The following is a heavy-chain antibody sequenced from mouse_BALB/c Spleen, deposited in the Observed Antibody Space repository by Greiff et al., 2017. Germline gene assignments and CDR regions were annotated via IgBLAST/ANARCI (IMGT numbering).Heavy chain of an antibody. CDR1: GYAFSSYW. CDR3: ARRLRLPYFDD. J-gene: IGHJ2*01. V-gene: IGHV1-80*01. CDR2: IYPGDGDT. Sequence: QVQLQQSGAELVRPGSSVKISCKASGYAFSSYWMNWVKQRPGQGLEWIGQIYPGDGDTNYNGKVKGKATLTADKSSSTAYMQRSSLTSEDSAVYFCARRLRLPYFDDWGQGTTLTVSA. D-gene: IGHD1-2*01.